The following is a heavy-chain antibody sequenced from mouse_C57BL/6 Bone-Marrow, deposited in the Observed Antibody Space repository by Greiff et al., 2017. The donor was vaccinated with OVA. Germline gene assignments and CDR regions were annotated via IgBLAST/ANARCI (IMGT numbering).Heavy chain of an antibody. V-gene: IGHV1-59*01. J-gene: IGHJ2*01. CDR3: ATNWVY. Sequence: QVQLKQPGAELVRPGTSVKLSCKASGYTFTSYWMHWVKQRPGQGLEWIGVIDPSDSYTNYNQKFKGKATLTVDTSSSTAYMQLSSLTSEDSAVYYCATNWVYWGQGTTLTVSS. CDR1: GYTFTSYW. D-gene: IGHD4-1*01. CDR2: IDPSDSYT.